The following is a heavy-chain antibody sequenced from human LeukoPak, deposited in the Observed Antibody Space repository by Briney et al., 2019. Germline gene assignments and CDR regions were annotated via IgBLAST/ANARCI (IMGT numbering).Heavy chain of an antibody. D-gene: IGHD4-17*01. CDR2: ISYDGSNK. V-gene: IGHV3-30*04. J-gene: IGHJ4*02. CDR1: GFTFSSYA. Sequence: GGSLRLSCAASGFTFSSYAMHWVRQAPGKGLEWVAVISYDGSNKYYADSVKGRFTISRDNSKNTLYLQMNSLRAEDTAVYYCARGIYGDYSDYWGQGTLVTVSS. CDR3: ARGIYGDYSDY.